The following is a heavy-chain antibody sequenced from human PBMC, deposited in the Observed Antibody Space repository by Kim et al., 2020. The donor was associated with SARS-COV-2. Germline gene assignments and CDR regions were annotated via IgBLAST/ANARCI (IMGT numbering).Heavy chain of an antibody. Sequence: SETLSLTCAVYGGSFSGYYWSWIRQPPGKGLEWIGEINHSGSTNYNPSLKSRVTISVDTSKNQFSLKLSSVTAADTAVYYCARGVTGGSRYYNYWGQGTLVTVSS. CDR3: ARGVTGGSRYYNY. D-gene: IGHD2-15*01. CDR2: INHSGST. J-gene: IGHJ4*02. CDR1: GGSFSGYY. V-gene: IGHV4-34*01.